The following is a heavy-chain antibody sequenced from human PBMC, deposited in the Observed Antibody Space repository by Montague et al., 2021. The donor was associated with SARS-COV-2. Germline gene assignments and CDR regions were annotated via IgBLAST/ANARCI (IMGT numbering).Heavy chain of an antibody. CDR2: IYYSGST. Sequence: SETLSLTCTVSGGSISSYYWSWIRQPPGKGLEWIGYIYYSGSTNYNPSLKSRVTISVDTSKNQFSLKLSSVTAADTAVYYCARASITMVRGVTRWYFDLWGRGTPVTGSS. J-gene: IGHJ2*01. CDR3: ARASITMVRGVTRWYFDL. CDR1: GGSISSYY. D-gene: IGHD3-10*01. V-gene: IGHV4-59*13.